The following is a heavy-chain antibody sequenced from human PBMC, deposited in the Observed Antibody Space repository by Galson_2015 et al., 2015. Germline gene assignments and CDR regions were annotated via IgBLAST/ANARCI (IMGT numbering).Heavy chain of an antibody. Sequence: SLRLSCAASGFTFSNACMHWVRQAPGKGLEWVAVIWYDGSNKYYTVSVKGRFTISRDNSKNTLYLQMNSLRAEDTAVYYCARDLYPYCSGGSCYLPLFDYWGQGTLVTVSS. CDR2: IWYDGSNK. V-gene: IGHV3-33*08. CDR1: GFTFSNAC. CDR3: ARDLYPYCSGGSCYLPLFDY. J-gene: IGHJ4*02. D-gene: IGHD2-15*01.